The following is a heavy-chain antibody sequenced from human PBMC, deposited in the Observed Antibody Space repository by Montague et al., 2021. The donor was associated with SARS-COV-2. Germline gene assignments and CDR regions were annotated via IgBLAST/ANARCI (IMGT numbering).Heavy chain of an antibody. CDR3: ARGRLYYDSSGYYFDY. D-gene: IGHD3-22*01. J-gene: IGHJ4*02. V-gene: IGHV4-61*02. CDR1: GGSISSGSYY. Sequence: TLSLTCTVSGGSISSGSYYWSWIRQPAGKGLEWIGRIYTSGSTNSNPSLKSRATISLNTSKNQFSLTLSSVTAADTAVYYCARGRLYYDSSGYYFDYWGQGTLVTGSS. CDR2: IYTSGST.